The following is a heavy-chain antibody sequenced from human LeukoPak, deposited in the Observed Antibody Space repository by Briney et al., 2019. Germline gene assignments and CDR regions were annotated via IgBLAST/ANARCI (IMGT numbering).Heavy chain of an antibody. V-gene: IGHV4-59*01. J-gene: IGHJ5*02. Sequence: PSETLSLTCTVSGGSISSYYWSWIRQPPGKGLEWIGYIYYSGSTNYNPSLKSRVTISVDTSKNQFSLKLSSVTAADTAVYYCARDVTAGLEPNWFDPWGQGTLVTVSS. CDR3: ARDVTAGLEPNWFDP. CDR2: IYYSGST. CDR1: GGSISSYY. D-gene: IGHD6-19*01.